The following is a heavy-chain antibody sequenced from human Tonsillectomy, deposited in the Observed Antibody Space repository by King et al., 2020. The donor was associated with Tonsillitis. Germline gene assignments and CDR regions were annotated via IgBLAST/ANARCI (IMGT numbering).Heavy chain of an antibody. CDR1: GFTFSDYY. V-gene: IGHV3-11*01. CDR3: ARLTSSGWFSDY. D-gene: IGHD6-19*01. J-gene: IGHJ4*02. Sequence: QLVESGGGLVKPGGSLRLSCAASGFTFSDYYMIWIRQAPGKGLEWVSYISRGGNTIYYADSVKGRFTISRDNAKNSLYLQMDSLRAEDTALYYCARLTSSGWFSDYWGQGTLVTVSS. CDR2: ISRGGNTI.